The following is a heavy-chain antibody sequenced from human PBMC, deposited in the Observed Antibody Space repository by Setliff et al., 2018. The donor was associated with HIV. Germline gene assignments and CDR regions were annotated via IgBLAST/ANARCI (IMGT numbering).Heavy chain of an antibody. D-gene: IGHD3-22*01. V-gene: IGHV3-23*01. CDR1: GFTFSSFS. CDR3: AKDSGLLYYYDSSGYGYFDY. Sequence: PGGSLRLSCAASGFTFSSFSMNWVRQAPGKGLEWVSYISGSGGSTYYADSVKGRFTISRDNSKNTLYLQMNSLRAEDTAVYYCAKDSGLLYYYDSSGYGYFDYWGQGTLVTVSS. CDR2: ISGSGGST. J-gene: IGHJ4*02.